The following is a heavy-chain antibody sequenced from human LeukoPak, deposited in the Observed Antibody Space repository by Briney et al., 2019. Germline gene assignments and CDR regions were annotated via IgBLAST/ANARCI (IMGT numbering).Heavy chain of an antibody. CDR1: EFTFDDYA. D-gene: IGHD2-2*01. J-gene: IGHJ6*03. Sequence: PGGSLRLSCAASEFTFDDYAMHWVRQAPGKGLEWVSGISGTSDSIGYADSVKGRFTISRDNAKNSLYLQMNSLRAEDTALYYCAKGGYCSSTSCQGEGYYYYMDVWGKGTTVTVSS. CDR3: AKGGYCSSTSCQGEGYYYYMDV. V-gene: IGHV3-9*01. CDR2: ISGTSDSI.